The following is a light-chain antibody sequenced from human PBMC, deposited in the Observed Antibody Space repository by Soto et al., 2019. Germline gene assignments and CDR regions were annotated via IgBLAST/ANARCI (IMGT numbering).Light chain of an antibody. J-gene: IGKJ1*01. Sequence: EIVLTQSPGTLSLSPGERPTLSCRASQRLSSSYLAWYQQKPGQAPRLLIQGASSRATGIPDRFSGSGSGTDFTLTISRLEPEDFAVYYCQQFGSSAWTFGQGTKVEMK. CDR3: QQFGSSAWT. CDR2: GAS. V-gene: IGKV3-20*01. CDR1: QRLSSSY.